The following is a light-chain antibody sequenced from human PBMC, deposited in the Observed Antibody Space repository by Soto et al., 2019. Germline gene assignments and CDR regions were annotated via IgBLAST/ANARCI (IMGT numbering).Light chain of an antibody. V-gene: IGLV1-40*01. Sequence: QPVLTQPPSVSGPPGQRVTISCTGSSSNIGAGYDVHWYQQLLGTAPKLLIYGNSNRPSGVPDRFSGSKSGTSASLAITGLQAEDEADYYCQSYDSSLSGWVFGGGTKVTVL. J-gene: IGLJ3*02. CDR3: QSYDSSLSGWV. CDR1: SSNIGAGYD. CDR2: GNS.